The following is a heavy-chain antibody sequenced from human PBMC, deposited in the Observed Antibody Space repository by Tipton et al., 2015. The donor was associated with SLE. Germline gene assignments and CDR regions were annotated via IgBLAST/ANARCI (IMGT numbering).Heavy chain of an antibody. CDR3: ARSLLEYGSGNYYWFYMHV. V-gene: IGHV4-4*08. D-gene: IGHD3-10*01. CDR1: GGSFTSYY. CDR2: MYTGGRT. Sequence: TLSLTCSVSGGSFTSYYWTWIRQSPGKGLEVIGYMYTGGRTDYNPALTSRVAMPVDKSKKQVSLSLSSVTAADTAVYYCARSLLEYGSGNYYWFYMHVWGKGATVTVSS. J-gene: IGHJ6*03.